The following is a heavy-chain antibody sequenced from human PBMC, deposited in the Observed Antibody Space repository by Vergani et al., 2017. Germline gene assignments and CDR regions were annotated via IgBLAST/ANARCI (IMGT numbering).Heavy chain of an antibody. V-gene: IGHV4-59*01. D-gene: IGHD3-10*01. CDR1: GGSISSYY. CDR3: AREAVITWDRGAKNVCYYAGMEG. J-gene: IGHJ6*01. Sequence: QVQLQESGPGLVKPSETLSLTCTVSGGSISSYYWSWIRQPPGTGLEWIGYIYYSGSTNYNPSLKSRVTISVDTSTNQFSLKLSSVTAADTAVDYCAREAVITWDRGAKNVCYYAGMEGCGGGTMITVSS. CDR2: IYYSGST.